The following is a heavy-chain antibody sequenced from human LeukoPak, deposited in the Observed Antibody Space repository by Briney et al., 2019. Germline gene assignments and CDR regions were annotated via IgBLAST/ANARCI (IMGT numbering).Heavy chain of an antibody. D-gene: IGHD3-10*01. V-gene: IGHV1-18*01. CDR3: ARVGLWFGESGPDY. CDR2: ISAYNGNT. Sequence: GASVNVSCKASGYTFTSDGISWVRQAAGQGLERMGWISAYNGNTNYAQKLQGRVTMTTDTSTSTAYMELRSLRSDDTAVYYCARVGLWFGESGPDYWGQGTLVTVSS. J-gene: IGHJ4*02. CDR1: GYTFTSDG.